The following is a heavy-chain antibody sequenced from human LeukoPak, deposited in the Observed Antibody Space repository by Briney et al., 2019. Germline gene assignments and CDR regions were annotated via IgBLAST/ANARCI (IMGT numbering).Heavy chain of an antibody. V-gene: IGHV3-53*01. CDR2: IYSGGST. Sequence: TGGSLRLSCEASGFTFRSNYMSWVRQAPGKGLEWVSVIYSGGSTYYADSMKGRFTISRDNSKNTLYLQMNSLRVEDTAVYYCARDRDSSSWYGYWGQGTLVAVSS. J-gene: IGHJ4*02. D-gene: IGHD6-13*01. CDR1: GFTFRSNY. CDR3: ARDRDSSSWYGY.